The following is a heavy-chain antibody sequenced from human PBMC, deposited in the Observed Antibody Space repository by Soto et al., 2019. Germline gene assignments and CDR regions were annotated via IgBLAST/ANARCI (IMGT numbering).Heavy chain of an antibody. CDR2: ISAYNGNR. CDR3: AREVGATFFEAFDT. Sequence: QVHLVQSGAEVRKPGASVKVSCKASGYSFTNYNIGWVRQAPGQGLEWLGWISAYNGNRNYAQKFQGRVTMTTDASTSTADMEVRGLRSDDTAVYYCAREVGATFFEAFDTWGQGTRVTVSS. D-gene: IGHD1-26*01. J-gene: IGHJ3*02. CDR1: GYSFTNYN. V-gene: IGHV1-18*01.